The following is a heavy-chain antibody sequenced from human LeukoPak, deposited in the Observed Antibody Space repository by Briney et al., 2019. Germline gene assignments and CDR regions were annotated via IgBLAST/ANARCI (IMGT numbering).Heavy chain of an antibody. Sequence: ASVKVSCKASGYTFTSYGISWVRQAPGQGLEWMGWISAYNGNTNYAQKLQGRVTMTTDTSTSTAYMELRSLRSDDTAVYYCARAGGSYYPRVSGALDIWGQGTMVTVSS. V-gene: IGHV1-18*01. J-gene: IGHJ3*02. CDR2: ISAYNGNT. CDR3: ARAGGSYYPRVSGALDI. D-gene: IGHD1-26*01. CDR1: GYTFTSYG.